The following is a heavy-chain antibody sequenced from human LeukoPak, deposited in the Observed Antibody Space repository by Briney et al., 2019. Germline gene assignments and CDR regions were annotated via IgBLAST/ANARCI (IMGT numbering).Heavy chain of an antibody. CDR2: ISAYNGNT. Sequence: ASVKVSCKASGYTFTSYGISWVRQAPGQGLEWMGWISAYNGNTNYAQKLQGRVTMTTDTSTSTAYMELRSLRSDDTAVYYCARGQLRMITFGGVMGAFDIWGQGTMVTVPS. CDR1: GYTFTSYG. D-gene: IGHD3-16*01. CDR3: ARGQLRMITFGGVMGAFDI. V-gene: IGHV1-18*01. J-gene: IGHJ3*02.